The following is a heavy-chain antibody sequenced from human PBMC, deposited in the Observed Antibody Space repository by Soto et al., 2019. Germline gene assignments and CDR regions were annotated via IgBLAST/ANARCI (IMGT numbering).Heavy chain of an antibody. J-gene: IGHJ6*02. CDR1: GFTFSNYA. V-gene: IGHV3-30-3*01. CDR2: ISYDGNNK. Sequence: QVQLVESGGGVVQPGRSLRLSCAASGFTFSNYAMYWVRQAPGKGLEWVAVISYDGNNKYYADSVKGRFTISRDNSKNALYRQRSSLRAEDTAVYYCARAGCDGGTCFTLVGLRYGMDVWGQGTTVTVSS. CDR3: ARAGCDGGTCFTLVGLRYGMDV. D-gene: IGHD2-15*01.